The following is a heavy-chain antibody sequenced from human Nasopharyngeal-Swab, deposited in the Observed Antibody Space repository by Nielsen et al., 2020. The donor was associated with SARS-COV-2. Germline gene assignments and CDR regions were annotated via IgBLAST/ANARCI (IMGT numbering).Heavy chain of an antibody. CDR1: GFSLSTSGMC. Sequence: SGPTLVKPTQTLTLTCTFSGFSLSTSGMCVSWIRQPPGKALEWPALIDWGDDKYYSTSLKTRLTISKDTSKNQVVLTMTNMDPVDTATYYCARIPGYSSGWYSGGMDVWGQGTTVTVSS. J-gene: IGHJ6*02. V-gene: IGHV2-70*01. CDR3: ARIPGYSSGWYSGGMDV. D-gene: IGHD6-19*01. CDR2: IDWGDDK.